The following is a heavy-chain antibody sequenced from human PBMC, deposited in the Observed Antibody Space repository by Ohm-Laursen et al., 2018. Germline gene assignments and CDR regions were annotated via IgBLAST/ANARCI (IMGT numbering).Heavy chain of an antibody. V-gene: IGHV4-59*01. CDR3: AGDGGGYSGGAFDV. D-gene: IGHD2-21*01. Sequence: GTLSLTWTVSGGSISSFYWSWIRQPPGKGLEWIGYIYSTGTTNYNPSLKSRVTISVDTSKNQFSLKLSSVTAADAAVCYCAGDGGGYSGGAFDVWGPVTMVTVSS. CDR1: GGSISSFY. CDR2: IYSTGTT. J-gene: IGHJ3*01.